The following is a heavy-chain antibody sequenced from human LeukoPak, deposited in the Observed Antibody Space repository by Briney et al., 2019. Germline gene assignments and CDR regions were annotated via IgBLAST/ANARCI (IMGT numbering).Heavy chain of an antibody. CDR3: TTLQGTSWFAY. CDR2: IISGGTT. V-gene: IGHV3-66*04. Sequence: GGSLRLSCAAAGITVSNSCMSWVRQAPGRGLEWVSIIISGGTTSYADPLKGRFSIFRHNSKHTLFLQMNSVRAEDTAIYYCTTLQGTSWFAYWGQGTLVTVSS. D-gene: IGHD6-13*01. CDR1: GITVSNSC. J-gene: IGHJ4*02.